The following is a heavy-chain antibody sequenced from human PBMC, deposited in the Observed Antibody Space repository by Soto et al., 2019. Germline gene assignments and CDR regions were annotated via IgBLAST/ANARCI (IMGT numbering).Heavy chain of an antibody. CDR2: ISGSGGST. CDR3: AKSGHYYYYGMDV. V-gene: IGHV3-23*01. Sequence: EVQLLESGGGLVQPGGSLRLSCAASGFTFSSYAMSWGRQAPGKGLEWVSAISGSGGSTYYADSVKDRFTISRDNSKNTLYLQMNSLRAEDTAVYYCAKSGHYYYYGMDVWGQGTTVTVSS. J-gene: IGHJ6*02. CDR1: GFTFSSYA.